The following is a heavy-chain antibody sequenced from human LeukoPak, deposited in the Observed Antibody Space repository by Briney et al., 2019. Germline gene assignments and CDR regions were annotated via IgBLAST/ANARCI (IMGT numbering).Heavy chain of an antibody. D-gene: IGHD2-15*01. V-gene: IGHV3-21*01. J-gene: IGHJ3*02. Sequence: PGGSLRLSCAASGFTFSSYSMNWVRQAPGKGLEWVSSISSSSNYIYYADSVKGRFTISRDNAKNSLYLQMNSLRAEDTAVYYCARDLYCSGGSCYLDAFDIWGQGTMVTVSS. CDR2: ISSSSNYI. CDR1: GFTFSSYS. CDR3: ARDLYCSGGSCYLDAFDI.